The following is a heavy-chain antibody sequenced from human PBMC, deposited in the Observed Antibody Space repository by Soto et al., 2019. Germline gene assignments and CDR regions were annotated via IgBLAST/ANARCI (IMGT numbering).Heavy chain of an antibody. CDR2: IYYSGST. CDR1: GGSISSYY. Sequence: PSDTLSVTCTVSGGSISSYYWSWIRQPPGKGLEWIGYIYYSGSTNYNPSLKSRVTISVDTSKNQFSLKLNSVTAADTAVYYCASRYGGTLDYWGQGTLVTVSS. V-gene: IGHV4-59*08. CDR3: ASRYGGTLDY. J-gene: IGHJ4*02. D-gene: IGHD4-17*01.